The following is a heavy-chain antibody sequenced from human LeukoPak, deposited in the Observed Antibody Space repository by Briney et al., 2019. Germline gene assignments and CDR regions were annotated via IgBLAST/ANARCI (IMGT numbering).Heavy chain of an antibody. J-gene: IGHJ5*02. CDR1: GASISSGTYS. V-gene: IGHV4-30-2*01. CDR2: IYHTGST. D-gene: IGHD3-10*01. CDR3: ARGDGSGSGRWFDP. Sequence: SETLSLTCTVSGASISSGTYSWSWILQPPGEGLEWIGYIYHTGSTYYNPSLKGRVTISVDRSKNQFSLNLNFVTAADTALYYCARGDGSGSGRWFDPWGQGTLITVSS.